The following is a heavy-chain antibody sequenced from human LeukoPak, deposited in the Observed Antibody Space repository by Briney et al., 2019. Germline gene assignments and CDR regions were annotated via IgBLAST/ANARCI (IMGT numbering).Heavy chain of an antibody. Sequence: GESLKISCKGSGYSFTSYWIGWVRQMPGKGLEWMGIIYPGDSDTRYSPSFQGQVTISADKSISTAYLQWSSLKASDTAMYYCARARRTAYYYGSGSYYAYWGQGTLVTVSS. CDR2: IYPGDSDT. V-gene: IGHV5-51*01. CDR1: GYSFTSYW. D-gene: IGHD3-10*01. J-gene: IGHJ4*02. CDR3: ARARRTAYYYGSGSYYAY.